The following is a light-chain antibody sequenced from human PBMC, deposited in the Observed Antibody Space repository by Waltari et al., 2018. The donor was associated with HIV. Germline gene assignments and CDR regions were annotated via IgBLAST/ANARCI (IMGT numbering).Light chain of an antibody. J-gene: IGLJ2*01. CDR2: DVN. CDR3: CSYAGNYTFV. Sequence: QSALTQPRSVSGSPGQSVTIPCTATSSDVGGYKSVSWYQPHPGKAPQLMIFDVNKRPSGVPDRFSGSKSGNTASLTISGLQAEDEADYDCCSYAGNYTFVFGGGTKLTVL. V-gene: IGLV2-11*01. CDR1: SSDVGGYKS.